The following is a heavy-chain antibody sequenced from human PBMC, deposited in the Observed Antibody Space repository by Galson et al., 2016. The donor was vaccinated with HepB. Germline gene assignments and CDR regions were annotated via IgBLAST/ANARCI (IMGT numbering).Heavy chain of an antibody. CDR3: ARWYSSSRAGFDY. D-gene: IGHD6-13*01. CDR2: INPSGVST. V-gene: IGHV1-46*01. J-gene: IGHJ4*02. CDR1: GYTFTNYA. Sequence: SVKVSCKASGYTFTNYAMHWVRQAPGQRLEWMGMINPSGVSTSYAQKFQGRVTMTRDTSTSTVYMELSSLRSGDTAVYYCARWYSSSRAGFDYWGQGTLVTVSS.